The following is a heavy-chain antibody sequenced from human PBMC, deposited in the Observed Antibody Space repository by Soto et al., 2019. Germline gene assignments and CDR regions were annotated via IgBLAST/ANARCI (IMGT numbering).Heavy chain of an antibody. J-gene: IGHJ4*01. CDR2: IYPGDSDT. CDR3: ARHSTSAPKDY. Sequence: GESLKISCNGSGYSFTTYWIAWVRQMPGKGLEWVGIIYPGDSDTRYSPSFEGHVTISVDKSISTAFLQWNSLKASDNAIYYCARHSTSAPKDYWGQGTLVTVSS. D-gene: IGHD3-10*01. CDR1: GYSFTTYW. V-gene: IGHV5-51*01.